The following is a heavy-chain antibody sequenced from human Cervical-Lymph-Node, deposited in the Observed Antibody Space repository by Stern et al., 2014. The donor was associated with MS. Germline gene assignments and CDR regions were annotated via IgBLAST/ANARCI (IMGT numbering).Heavy chain of an antibody. CDR1: GGTFSSYA. CDR2: IIPIFGTA. J-gene: IGHJ4*02. D-gene: IGHD3-10*01. V-gene: IGHV1-69*01. CDR3: ARDRNYYGSGSYWSFDY. Sequence: VQLVESGAEVKKPGSSVKVSCKASGGTFSSYAISWVRQAPGQGLEWMGGIIPIFGTANYAQKFQGRVTITADESTSTAYMELSSLRSEDTAVYYCARDRNYYGSGSYWSFDYWGQGTLVTVSS.